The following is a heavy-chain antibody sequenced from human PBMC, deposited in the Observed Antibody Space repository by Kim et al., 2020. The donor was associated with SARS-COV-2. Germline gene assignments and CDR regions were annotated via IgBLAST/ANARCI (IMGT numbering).Heavy chain of an antibody. CDR3: TRVPGPTLAIWDAYD. CDR2: IRSKANNYAA. CDR1: GFSFSDSA. D-gene: IGHD3-10*02. V-gene: IGHV3-73*01. Sequence: GGSLRLSCAASGFSFSDSAMHWVRQASGKGLEWVGRIRSKANNYAATYAASVKGRFTISRDDSKNAAYLQMNSLKTEDTAVYYCTRVPGPTLAIWDAYD. J-gene: IGHJ3*02.